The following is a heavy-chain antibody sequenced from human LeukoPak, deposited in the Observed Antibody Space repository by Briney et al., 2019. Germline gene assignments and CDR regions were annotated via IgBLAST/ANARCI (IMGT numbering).Heavy chain of an antibody. Sequence: QPGGSLTLSCAASGFTFSNYWIHWVRQAPGEGLEWVAVIWYDGSNKYYADSVKGRFTISRDNSKNTLYLQMNSLRAEDTAVYYCARDPTVTTGYADYWGQGTLVTVSS. V-gene: IGHV3-33*08. CDR3: ARDPTVTTGYADY. CDR1: GFTFSNYW. J-gene: IGHJ4*02. D-gene: IGHD4-17*01. CDR2: IWYDGSNK.